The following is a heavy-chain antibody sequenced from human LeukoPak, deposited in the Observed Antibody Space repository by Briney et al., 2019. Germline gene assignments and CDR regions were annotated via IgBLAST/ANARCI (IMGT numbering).Heavy chain of an antibody. CDR2: INPNSGGT. J-gene: IGHJ5*02. CDR1: GYTFTGYY. D-gene: IGHD3-10*01. V-gene: IGHV1-2*02. CDR3: AREGTMVRGVITYAAGIDP. Sequence: ASVKVSCKASGYTFTGYYMHWVRQAPGQGLEWMGWINPNSGGTNYAQKFQGRVTMTRDTSISTAYMELSRLRSDDTAVYYCAREGTMVRGVITYAAGIDPWGQGTLVTVSS.